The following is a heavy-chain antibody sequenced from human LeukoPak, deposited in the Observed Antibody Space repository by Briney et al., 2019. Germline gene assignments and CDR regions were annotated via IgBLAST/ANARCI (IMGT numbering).Heavy chain of an antibody. V-gene: IGHV3-23*01. CDR2: ISDSGGST. CDR3: ARDREGPFDY. J-gene: IGHJ4*02. Sequence: GGSLRLSCAASGFTFSSYAMSWVRQAPGKGLEWVSAISDSGGSTYYADSVKGRFTISRDNSKNTLYLQMNSLRAEDTAVYYCARDREGPFDYWGQGTLVTVSS. CDR1: GFTFSSYA.